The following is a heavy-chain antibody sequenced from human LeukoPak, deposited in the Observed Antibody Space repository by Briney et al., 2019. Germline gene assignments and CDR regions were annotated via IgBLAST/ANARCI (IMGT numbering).Heavy chain of an antibody. CDR1: GGSFSGYY. D-gene: IGHD6-19*01. Sequence: PSETLSLTCAVYGGSFSGYYWSWIRQPPGKGLEWIGEINHSGSTNYNPSLKSRVTISVDTSKNLFSLKLSSVTAADTAVYYCARLSRIAVAGSPYYYYGMDVWGQGTTVTVSS. CDR2: INHSGST. CDR3: ARLSRIAVAGSPYYYYGMDV. J-gene: IGHJ6*02. V-gene: IGHV4-34*01.